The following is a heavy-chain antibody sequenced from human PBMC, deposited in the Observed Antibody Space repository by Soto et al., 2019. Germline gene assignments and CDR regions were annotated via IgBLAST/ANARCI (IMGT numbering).Heavy chain of an antibody. CDR1: GFTFSSST. CDR2: IIDSGGYT. J-gene: IGHJ6*02. CDR3: AKETYYYYGMDV. Sequence: VGSLRLSCAASGFTFSSSTMNWVRQAPGKGLEWVSAIIDSGGYTYYADSVKGRFTISRDNSKNTLYLQMNSLRAEDTALYYCAKETYYYYGMDVWGQGTTVTVLL. V-gene: IGHV3-23*01.